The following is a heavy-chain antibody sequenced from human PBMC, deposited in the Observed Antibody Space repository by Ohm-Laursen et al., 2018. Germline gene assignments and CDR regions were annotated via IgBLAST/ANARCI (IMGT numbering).Heavy chain of an antibody. CDR1: GGSISSYH. D-gene: IGHD2-15*01. J-gene: IGHJ6*02. CDR3: AKGGGPGYYYGMDV. V-gene: IGHV4-59*01. CDR2: IYDSGST. Sequence: GTLSLTCTVSGGSISSYHWSWIRQPPGKGLEWIGYIYDSGSTNYNPSLKSRVTISVDTSKNQFTLKLRSVTAADTALYYCAKGGGPGYYYGMDVWGQGTTVTVSS.